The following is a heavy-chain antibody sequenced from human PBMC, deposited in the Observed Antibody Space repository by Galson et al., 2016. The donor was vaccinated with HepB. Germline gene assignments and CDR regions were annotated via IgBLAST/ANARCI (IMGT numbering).Heavy chain of an antibody. J-gene: IGHJ4*02. Sequence: TLSLTCTVSGGSISNTIYYWGWIRQPPGKGLEWIGSIYHSGSSYYNPSLKGRVTISVDTSKNQFSLKLSSMTAADTAVYYCASHKGWGYQNFDYWGQGTLVTVSS. CDR2: IYHSGSS. CDR1: GGSISNTIYY. CDR3: ASHKGWGYQNFDY. D-gene: IGHD3-16*01. V-gene: IGHV4-39*01.